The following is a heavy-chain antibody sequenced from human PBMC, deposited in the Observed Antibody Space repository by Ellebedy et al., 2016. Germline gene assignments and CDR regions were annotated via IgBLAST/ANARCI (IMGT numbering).Heavy chain of an antibody. CDR3: ARGAVTAHDFDY. CDR1: GITFSTFW. D-gene: IGHD3-10*01. Sequence: HTGGSLRLSCAASGITFSTFWMHWVRQVPGQGLVWVSRINAQGTTTTYADSVKGRFTISRDNAKNTLYLQMNSLRADDTAMYYCARGAVTAHDFDYWGQGTPVTVSS. V-gene: IGHV3-74*03. CDR2: INAQGTTT. J-gene: IGHJ4*02.